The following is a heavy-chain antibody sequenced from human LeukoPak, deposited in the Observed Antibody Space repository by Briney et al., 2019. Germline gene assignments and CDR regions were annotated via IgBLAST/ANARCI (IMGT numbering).Heavy chain of an antibody. Sequence: GGSLRLSCAASGFTFTSYTMNWVRQAPGKGLAWVSSISRSSNYIYYADSVKGRFTISRDNAKNSLYLQMNSLRAEDTAVYYCARDRITIFGVVESWGQGTLVTVSS. D-gene: IGHD3-3*01. CDR1: GFTFTSYT. J-gene: IGHJ4*02. CDR2: ISRSSNYI. CDR3: ARDRITIFGVVES. V-gene: IGHV3-21*01.